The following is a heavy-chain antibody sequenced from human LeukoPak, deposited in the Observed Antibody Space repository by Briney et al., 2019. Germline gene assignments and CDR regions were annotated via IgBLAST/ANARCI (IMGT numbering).Heavy chain of an antibody. J-gene: IGHJ6*03. V-gene: IGHV3-23*01. CDR3: AKGGAATMRDGYNYYYYYMEV. CDR2: ISGSGGHT. CDR1: GITFRRHA. Sequence: GGSLRLSCAASGITFRRHAMSWVRQAPGKGLEWVSLISGSGGHTYYGDSVKGRFTISRDNSTNRLYLQMNSLRPEDTAVYYCAKGGAATMRDGYNYYYYYMEVWGRGTTVTVSS. D-gene: IGHD5-24*01.